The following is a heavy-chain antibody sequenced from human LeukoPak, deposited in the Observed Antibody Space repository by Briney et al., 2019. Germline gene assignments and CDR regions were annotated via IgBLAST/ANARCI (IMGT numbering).Heavy chain of an antibody. CDR2: IGTVGDT. J-gene: IGHJ2*01. CDR1: GFTFSSYD. V-gene: IGHV3-13*01. CDR3: ARDPGYSSGIDLGYFDL. Sequence: GGSLRLSCAASGFTFSSYDMHWVRQATGKGLEWVSAIGTVGDTYYPGSVKGRFTISRENAKNSSYLQMNSLRAGDTAVYYCARDPGYSSGIDLGYFDLWGRGTLVTVSS. D-gene: IGHD6-19*01.